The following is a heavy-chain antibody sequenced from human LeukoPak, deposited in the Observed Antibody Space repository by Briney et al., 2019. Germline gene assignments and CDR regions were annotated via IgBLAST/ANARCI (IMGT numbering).Heavy chain of an antibody. Sequence: PETLSLTCTVPGDSISSYFRSWIWQPLRKGLEWIAYVYYSGSTNYNPPLKSRATISVDTSKNQFSLKLSSVTAADTAVYYCARDSPYSSGWGEGRYFDLWGRGTLVTVSS. D-gene: IGHD6-19*01. CDR2: VYYSGST. J-gene: IGHJ2*01. CDR1: GDSISSYF. CDR3: ARDSPYSSGWGEGRYFDL. V-gene: IGHV4-59*01.